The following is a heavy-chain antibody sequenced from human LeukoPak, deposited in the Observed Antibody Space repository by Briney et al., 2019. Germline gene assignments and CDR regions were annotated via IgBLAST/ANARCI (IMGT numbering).Heavy chain of an antibody. Sequence: LSLTCTVSGGSISSGGYYWSWVRQAPGKGLEWVSSISSSSIYIYYADSVKGRFTISRDNAKNSLYLQMNSLRAEDTAVYYCARSDSNLNWGQGTLVTVSS. CDR1: GGSISSGGYY. D-gene: IGHD3-22*01. CDR2: ISSSSIYI. CDR3: ARSDSNLN. J-gene: IGHJ4*02. V-gene: IGHV3-21*01.